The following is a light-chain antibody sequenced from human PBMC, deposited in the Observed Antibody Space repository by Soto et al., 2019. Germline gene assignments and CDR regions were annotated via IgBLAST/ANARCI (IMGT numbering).Light chain of an antibody. CDR3: AAWDDSLSAVV. Sequence: QAVLTQPPSVSGTPGHKVSISFSGSTSNLGGNTVNWYQQLPGTAPKLLIYTNNQRPSGVPDRFSGSKSGTSASLAISGLRSEDEADFDCAAWDDSLSAVVFGGGTKLTVL. CDR2: TNN. V-gene: IGLV1-44*01. CDR1: TSNLGGNT. J-gene: IGLJ2*01.